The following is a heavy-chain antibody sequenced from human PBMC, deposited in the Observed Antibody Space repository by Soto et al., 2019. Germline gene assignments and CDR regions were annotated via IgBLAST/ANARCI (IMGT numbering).Heavy chain of an antibody. J-gene: IGHJ4*02. CDR2: INAGNGNT. CDR3: AILGTYYFDNSDNYFDF. CDR1: GYTLTRDS. Sequence: QVQLVQSGAEEMKPGASVKVSCKTSGYTLTRDSIHGVRQAPGQRLEWMGWINAGNGNTKFSQKFQGRVTITRDTSASTAYMELRGLRSEDTAVYYCAILGTYYFDNSDNYFDFWGQGTMVTVSS. V-gene: IGHV1-3*05. D-gene: IGHD3-22*01.